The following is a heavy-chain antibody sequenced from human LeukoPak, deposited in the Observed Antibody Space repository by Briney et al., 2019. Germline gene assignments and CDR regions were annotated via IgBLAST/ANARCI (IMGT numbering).Heavy chain of an antibody. D-gene: IGHD3-22*01. CDR1: GFTFSAYW. J-gene: IGHJ4*02. V-gene: IGHV3-7*01. CDR2: IKQDGSET. Sequence: GGSLRLSCVASGFTFSAYWMSWVRQAPGKGLEYMASIKQDGSETYYVDSVKGRFTISRDNAKNSLYLQMNSLRAEDTAVYYCARDYYDSSGYYYFDYWGQGTLVTVSS. CDR3: ARDYYDSSGYYYFDY.